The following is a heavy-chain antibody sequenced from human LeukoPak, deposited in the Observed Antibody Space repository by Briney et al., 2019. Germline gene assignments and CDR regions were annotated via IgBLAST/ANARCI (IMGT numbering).Heavy chain of an antibody. Sequence: ASVKVSCKASRGTFSNYAISWVRQAPGQGLEWMGWISAYNGNTNYAQKLQGRVTMTTDTSTSTAYMELRSLRSDDTAVCYCARDREARVVVVAATANWFDPWGQGTLVTVSS. J-gene: IGHJ5*02. CDR3: ARDREARVVVVAATANWFDP. CDR2: ISAYNGNT. V-gene: IGHV1-18*01. CDR1: RGTFSNYA. D-gene: IGHD2-15*01.